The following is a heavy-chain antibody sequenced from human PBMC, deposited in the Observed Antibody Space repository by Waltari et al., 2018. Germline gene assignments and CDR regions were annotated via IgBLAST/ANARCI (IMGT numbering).Heavy chain of an antibody. CDR2: INPKRGGT. Sequence: QVQLVQSGAEVTKPGASVKVSCKPSGYTFTDYHIHWVRQAPGQGLEWMGGINPKRGGTYYAQTFQGWVTMTRDTSTSTVYMELSSLKSDDTAMYYCARRSCTGECYAPYVYWGQGSLVTVSS. CDR3: ARRSCTGECYAPYVY. J-gene: IGHJ4*02. CDR1: GYTFTDYH. V-gene: IGHV1-2*04. D-gene: IGHD2-8*02.